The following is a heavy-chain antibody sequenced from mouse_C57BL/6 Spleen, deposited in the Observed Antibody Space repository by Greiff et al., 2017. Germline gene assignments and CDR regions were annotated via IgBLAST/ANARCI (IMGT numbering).Heavy chain of an antibody. D-gene: IGHD1-1*01. CDR2: INPSSGYT. V-gene: IGHV1-4*01. Sequence: QVQLQQSGAELARPGASVKMSCKASGYTFTSYTMHWVKQRPGQGLEWIGYINPSSGYTKYNQKFKDKATLTADKSASSAYMQLCSLTSEASAVYYCARNYEGYFDYWGQGTTLTVSS. J-gene: IGHJ2*01. CDR3: ARNYEGYFDY. CDR1: GYTFTSYT.